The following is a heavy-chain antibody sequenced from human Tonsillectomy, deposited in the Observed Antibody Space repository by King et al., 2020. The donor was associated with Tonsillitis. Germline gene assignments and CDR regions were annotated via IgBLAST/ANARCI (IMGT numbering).Heavy chain of an antibody. V-gene: IGHV1-2*02. CDR1: GYTFTDYS. CDR2: IKPSSGGT. Sequence: QLVQSGAEVKKPGASVKVSCKASGYTFTDYSMHWVRQAPGQGLDWMGWIKPSSGGTNFAQKFQGRVTMTRDTSISTAYMDLSRLRSDDTAVYYCARGGPGLAATGHDWFDPWGQGTLVTVSS. J-gene: IGHJ5*02. CDR3: ARGGPGLAATGHDWFDP. D-gene: IGHD6-13*01.